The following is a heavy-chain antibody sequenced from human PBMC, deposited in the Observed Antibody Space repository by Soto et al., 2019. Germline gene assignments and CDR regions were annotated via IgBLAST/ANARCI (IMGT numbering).Heavy chain of an antibody. J-gene: IGHJ5*02. CDR1: GGTFSSYA. V-gene: IGHV1-69*13. D-gene: IGHD1-7*01. CDR3: ARGNNWNYGLGPWFDP. CDR2: IIPIFGTA. Sequence: ASVKVSCKASGGTFSSYAISWVRQAPGQGLEWMGGIIPIFGTANYAQKFQGRVPITADESTSTAYMELRSLRSEDTAVYYCARGNNWNYGLGPWFDPWGQGTRVTVSS.